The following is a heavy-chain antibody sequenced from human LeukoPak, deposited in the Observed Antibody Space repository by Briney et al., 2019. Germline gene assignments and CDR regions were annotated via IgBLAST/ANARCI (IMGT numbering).Heavy chain of an antibody. CDR2: ISSSSSYI. CDR1: GFAFSSYA. Sequence: PGGSLRLSCAASGFAFSSYAMSWVRQAPGKGLEWVSSISSSSSYIYYADSVKGRFTISRDNAKNSLYLQMNSLRAEDTAVYYCARDATSFGSSSWSNPILFDYWGQGTLVTVSS. V-gene: IGHV3-21*01. J-gene: IGHJ4*02. CDR3: ARDATSFGSSSWSNPILFDY. D-gene: IGHD6-13*01.